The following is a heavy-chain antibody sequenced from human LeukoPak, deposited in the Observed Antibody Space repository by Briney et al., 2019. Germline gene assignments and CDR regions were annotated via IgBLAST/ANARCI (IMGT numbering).Heavy chain of an antibody. CDR2: IYNTGSA. Sequence: SETLSLTCAVSGGSISSATHYWNWIRQHPGQGLEWIGHIYNTGSAYYNPSLMSRVSISIDTSENQFSLKLSSVTAADTAVYYCASTHCASPSCYSYYYSGLDVWGQGTTVIVSS. J-gene: IGHJ6*02. V-gene: IGHV4-31*11. CDR3: ASTHCASPSCYSYYYSGLDV. D-gene: IGHD2-2*01. CDR1: GGSISSATHY.